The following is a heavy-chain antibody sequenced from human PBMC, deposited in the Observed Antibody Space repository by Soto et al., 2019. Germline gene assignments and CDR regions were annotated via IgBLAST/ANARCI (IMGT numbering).Heavy chain of an antibody. CDR3: ARESVRQQLAYYFDY. V-gene: IGHV4-59*12. CDR2: FYYNGNA. Sequence: SETLSLTCTVSGGSISSYYWSWIRQPPGKGLKWIGNFYYNGNANYNPSLKSRVTISVDTSKNQFSLKLISVTAADTAVYYCARESVRQQLAYYFDYWGQGTLVTVSS. CDR1: GGSISSYY. D-gene: IGHD6-13*01. J-gene: IGHJ4*02.